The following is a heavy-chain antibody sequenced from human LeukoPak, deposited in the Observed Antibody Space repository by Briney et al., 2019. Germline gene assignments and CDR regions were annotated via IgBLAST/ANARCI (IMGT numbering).Heavy chain of an antibody. D-gene: IGHD3-16*02. Sequence: ASVKVSCKASGYTFTGYYMHWVRQSPGQGLEWMGWINPNSGGTNYEQKFQGRVTMTRDTSISTAYMELSRLRSDDTAVYYCARDLYDYVWGNYRSSSLDYWGQGALVTVSS. CDR2: INPNSGGT. J-gene: IGHJ4*02. CDR3: ARDLYDYVWGNYRSSSLDY. CDR1: GYTFTGYY. V-gene: IGHV1-2*02.